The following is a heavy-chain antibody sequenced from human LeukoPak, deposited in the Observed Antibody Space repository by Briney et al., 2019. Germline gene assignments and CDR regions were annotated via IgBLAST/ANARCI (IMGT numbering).Heavy chain of an antibody. Sequence: GGSLRLSCAASGYTFSSSAMHWVRQAPDKGLEWVAVISYDGSNKHYADSVKGRFTISRDNSKNTLYLQMNSLRADDTAVYYCARDRDSSGWYEGFDYWGQGTLVTVSS. CDR1: GYTFSSSA. J-gene: IGHJ4*02. V-gene: IGHV3-30-3*01. CDR2: ISYDGSNK. D-gene: IGHD6-19*01. CDR3: ARDRDSSGWYEGFDY.